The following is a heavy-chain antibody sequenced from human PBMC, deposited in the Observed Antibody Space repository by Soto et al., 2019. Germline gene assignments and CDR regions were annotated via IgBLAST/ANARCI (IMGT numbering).Heavy chain of an antibody. CDR2: ISSSSSYI. CDR1: GFTFSSYS. D-gene: IGHD3-3*01. V-gene: IGHV3-21*01. Sequence: VGSLRLSCSASGFTFSSYSMNWVRQAPGKGLEWVSSISSSSSYIYYADSVKGRFTISRDNAKNSLYLQMNSLRAEDTAVYYCARDMNHVLRFLEWLFPGYYYYGMDVWGQGTTVTVSS. J-gene: IGHJ6*02. CDR3: ARDMNHVLRFLEWLFPGYYYYGMDV.